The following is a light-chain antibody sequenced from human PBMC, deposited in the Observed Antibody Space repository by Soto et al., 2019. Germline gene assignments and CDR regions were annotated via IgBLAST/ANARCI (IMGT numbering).Light chain of an antibody. CDR1: QTILHSSTDKNF. CDR3: HQYYSAPWT. Sequence: DIVMTQSPDSLAVSLGERATINCKSSQTILHSSTDKNFLTWYQQKPGQPPKLLIYWASTRESGVPDRFSGSGSVTDFTLTISSLQAEDVAVYYCHQYYSAPWTFGQGTKVEIK. CDR2: WAS. V-gene: IGKV4-1*01. J-gene: IGKJ1*01.